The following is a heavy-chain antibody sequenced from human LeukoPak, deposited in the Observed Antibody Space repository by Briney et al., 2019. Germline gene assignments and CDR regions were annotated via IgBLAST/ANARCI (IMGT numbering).Heavy chain of an antibody. J-gene: IGHJ6*03. CDR3: ARGTWATLYYYYMDV. D-gene: IGHD5-24*01. Sequence: GGSLRLSCAASGFTFSNAWMSWVRQAPGKGLEWVGRIKSKTDGGTTDYAAPVKGRFTISRDDSKNTLYLQMNSLKTEDTAVYYCARGTWATLYYYYMDVWGKGTTVTVSS. V-gene: IGHV3-15*01. CDR2: IKSKTDGGTT. CDR1: GFTFSNAW.